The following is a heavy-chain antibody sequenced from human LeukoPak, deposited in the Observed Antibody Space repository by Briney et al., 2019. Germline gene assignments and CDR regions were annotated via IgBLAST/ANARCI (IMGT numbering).Heavy chain of an antibody. CDR1: GYTFSSYD. V-gene: IGHV1-18*01. CDR2: INAYKGNT. CDR3: ARKSGKVCSINWGVDY. D-gene: IGHD5/OR15-5a*01. Sequence: ASVNVSCKASGYTFSSYDISWVQQAPGQGLEWMGWINAYKGNTDYAHKSQGRVTMTTDTSTSTAHTELRSQRSDDTAVYYCARKSGKVCSINWGVDYWGQGTLVTISS. J-gene: IGHJ4*02.